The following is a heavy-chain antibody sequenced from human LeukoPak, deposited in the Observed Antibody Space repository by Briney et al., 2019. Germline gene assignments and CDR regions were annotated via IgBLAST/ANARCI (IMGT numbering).Heavy chain of an antibody. J-gene: IGHJ5*02. Sequence: SETLSLTCTVSGGSISSYYWSWIRQPAGKGLEWIGRIYTSGSTNYNPSLKSRVTMSVDTSKNQFSLKLSSVTAADTAVYYCARLTETPVTDGVVPAATYGYNWFDPWGQGTLVTVSS. V-gene: IGHV4-4*07. CDR2: IYTSGST. CDR1: GGSISSYY. D-gene: IGHD2-2*01. CDR3: ARLTETPVTDGVVPAATYGYNWFDP.